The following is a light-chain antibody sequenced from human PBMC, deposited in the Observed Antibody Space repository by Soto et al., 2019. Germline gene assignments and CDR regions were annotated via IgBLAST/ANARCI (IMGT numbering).Light chain of an antibody. CDR3: QEYGISRT. V-gene: IGKV3-20*01. J-gene: IGKJ1*01. CDR2: GAS. CDR1: QSVSSNY. Sequence: EIVWTQSPGTLSLSPGERATLSCRASQSVSSNYLAWSQQKPGQAPRLLIYGASSRAAGIPDRFSGSGSGTDFTLTISRLEPEDFAVYYCQEYGISRTFGQGTKVEIK.